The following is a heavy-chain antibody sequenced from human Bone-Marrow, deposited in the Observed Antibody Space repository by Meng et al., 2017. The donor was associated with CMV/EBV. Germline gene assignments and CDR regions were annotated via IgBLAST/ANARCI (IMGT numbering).Heavy chain of an antibody. V-gene: IGHV1-18*01. Sequence: ASVKVSCKASGYTFTDYGISWVRQAPGQGLEWMGWISAYNGNTNYAQKLQGRVTMTTDTSTSTAYMELRSLRSDDTAVYYCARVPFFWSGYFPKPNFVYWGQGTLVTVSS. D-gene: IGHD3-3*01. J-gene: IGHJ4*02. CDR2: ISAYNGNT. CDR3: ARVPFFWSGYFPKPNFVY. CDR1: GYTFTDYG.